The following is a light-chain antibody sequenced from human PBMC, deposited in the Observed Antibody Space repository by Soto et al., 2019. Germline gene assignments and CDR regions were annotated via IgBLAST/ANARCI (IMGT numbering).Light chain of an antibody. CDR1: QSISTY. J-gene: IGKJ1*01. CDR2: AAS. CDR3: QQTYSTPPT. Sequence: DIQMTQSPSSLSASVGDRVTITCWASQSISTYLNWYQQKAGLAPKLLIYAASSLQSGVPSRFSGSGSGTDFTLTISSLQPEDFATYYWQQTYSTPPTFGQGTKVEIK. V-gene: IGKV1-39*01.